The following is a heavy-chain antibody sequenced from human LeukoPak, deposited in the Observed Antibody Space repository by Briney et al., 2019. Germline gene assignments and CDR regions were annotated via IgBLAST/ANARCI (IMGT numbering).Heavy chain of an antibody. V-gene: IGHV4-39*07. CDR3: ARDNYCSSTSCYISDY. Sequence: SETLSLTCTVSGGSISSSSYYWGWIRQPPGKGLEWIGSIYYSGSTYYNPSLKSRVTISVDTSKNQFSLKLSSVTAADTAVYYCARDNYCSSTSCYISDYWGQGTLVTVSS. D-gene: IGHD2-2*01. J-gene: IGHJ4*02. CDR1: GGSISSSSYY. CDR2: IYYSGST.